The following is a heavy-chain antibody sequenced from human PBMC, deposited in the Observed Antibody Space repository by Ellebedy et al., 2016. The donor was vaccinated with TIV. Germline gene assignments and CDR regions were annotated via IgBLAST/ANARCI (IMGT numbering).Heavy chain of an antibody. CDR3: ARGFQDYDSSPFDL. D-gene: IGHD3-22*01. Sequence: GESLKISCVASGFTVGTNYMYWVRQAPGKGLEWVSVIYSDGSTYYADSVKGRFTFSRDNSKNKLLLQMNSLRADDAALYYCARGFQDYDSSPFDLWGRGTLVTVSS. CDR2: IYSDGST. V-gene: IGHV3-66*01. J-gene: IGHJ4*02. CDR1: GFTVGTNY.